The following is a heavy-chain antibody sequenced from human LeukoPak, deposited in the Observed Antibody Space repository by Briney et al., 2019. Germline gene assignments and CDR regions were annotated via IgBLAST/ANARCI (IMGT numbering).Heavy chain of an antibody. D-gene: IGHD3-16*02. CDR3: ARRDDYVWRSYPNYFDY. J-gene: IGHJ4*02. V-gene: IGHV3-48*01. Sequence: GGSLRLSCAASGFTFSSDSMNWVRQAPGKGLEWVSYISSSSSTIYYADSVKGRSTISRDNAKNSLYLQMNSLRAEDTAVYYCARRDDYVWRSYPNYFDYWGQGTLVTVSS. CDR1: GFTFSSDS. CDR2: ISSSSSTI.